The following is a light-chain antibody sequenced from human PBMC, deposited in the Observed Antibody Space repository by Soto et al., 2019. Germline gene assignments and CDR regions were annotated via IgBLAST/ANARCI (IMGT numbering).Light chain of an antibody. CDR1: SSNVGGYNY. J-gene: IGLJ3*02. V-gene: IGLV2-14*01. Sequence: QSALTQPASVSASPGQSITISCTGTSSNVGGYNYVSWFQQHPGKVPKLMIYEVTNRPSGVSNRFSGSKSGNTASLTISGLQAEDEADYYCSSYTPRTAWVFGGGTKVTVL. CDR3: SSYTPRTAWV. CDR2: EVT.